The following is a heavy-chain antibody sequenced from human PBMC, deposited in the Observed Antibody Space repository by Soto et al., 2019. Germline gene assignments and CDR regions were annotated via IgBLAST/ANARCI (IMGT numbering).Heavy chain of an antibody. Sequence: AGSLRLSCSVSGFTFSNYAMHWVRQAPGKGLEYVSGITSEGDRTWHADSVKDRFTISRDNSKNTLFLQMSSLRVEDTATYFCVKGNQLLRYYFECCGPGPLVTVSS. CDR3: VKGNQLLRYYFEC. CDR2: ITSEGDRT. V-gene: IGHV3-64D*06. D-gene: IGHD2-15*01. J-gene: IGHJ4*01. CDR1: GFTFSNYA.